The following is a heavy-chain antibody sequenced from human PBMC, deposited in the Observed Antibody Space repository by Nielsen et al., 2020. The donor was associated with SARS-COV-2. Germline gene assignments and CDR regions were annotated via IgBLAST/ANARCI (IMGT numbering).Heavy chain of an antibody. D-gene: IGHD1-20*01. CDR2: ISGSGGST. V-gene: IGHV3-23*01. CDR3: ARVLRSPLTGYYYYGMDV. J-gene: IGHJ6*02. CDR1: GFTFSSYA. Sequence: GESLKISCAASGFTFSSYAMSWVRQAPGKGLEWVSAISGSGGSTYYADSVKGRFTISRDNSKNTLYLQMNSLRAEDTAVYYCARVLRSPLTGYYYYGMDVWGQGTTVTVSS.